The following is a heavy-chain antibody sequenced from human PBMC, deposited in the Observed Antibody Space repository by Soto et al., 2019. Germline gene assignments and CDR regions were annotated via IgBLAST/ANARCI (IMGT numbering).Heavy chain of an antibody. CDR2: IYHTGNT. J-gene: IGHJ4*02. CDR3: ARGYQYYYDTSESWYVDD. CDR1: GGSISSGNW. V-gene: IGHV4-4*02. Sequence: QVQLQESGPGLVKPSGTLSLTCAVSGGSISSGNWWSWVRQPPGKGLEWIGDIYHTGNTNNNPSLKSRVTISVDKSKNQFSLKLWSVTAADTAVYYCARGYQYYYDTSESWYVDDWGQGTLVTVSS. D-gene: IGHD3-22*01.